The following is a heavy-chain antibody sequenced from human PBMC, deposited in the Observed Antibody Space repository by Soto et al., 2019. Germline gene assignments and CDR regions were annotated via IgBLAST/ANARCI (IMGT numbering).Heavy chain of an antibody. V-gene: IGHV3-23*01. CDR3: AKGRTTVTPLYYFDY. CDR2: ISGSGYST. D-gene: IGHD4-17*01. J-gene: IGHJ4*02. CDR1: GFTFRSYA. Sequence: GGSLRLSCAASGFTFRSYAMNWVRQAPGKGLEWVSAISGSGYSTNYADSVKGRFTISRDNSKNTLYLQMNSLRAEDTAVYYCAKGRTTVTPLYYFDYWGQGTLVTVSS.